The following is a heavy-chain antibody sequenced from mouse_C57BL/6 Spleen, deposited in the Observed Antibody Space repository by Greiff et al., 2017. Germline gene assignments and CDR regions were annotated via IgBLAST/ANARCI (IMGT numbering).Heavy chain of an antibody. V-gene: IGHV1-52*01. CDR3: AVIYDGYYVNAD. J-gene: IGHJ3*01. CDR1: GYTFTSYW. CDR2: IDPSDSET. D-gene: IGHD2-3*01. Sequence: QVQLQQPGAELVRPGSSVKLSCKASGYTFTSYWMHWVKQRPIQGLEWIGNIDPSDSETHYNQKFKDKATLTVDKSSSTAYMQLSSLTSEDAAVYCCAVIYDGYYVNADWGQGTLVTVSA.